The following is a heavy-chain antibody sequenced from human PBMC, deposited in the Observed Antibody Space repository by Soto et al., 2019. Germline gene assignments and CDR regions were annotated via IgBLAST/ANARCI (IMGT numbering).Heavy chain of an antibody. CDR3: ARAIKVNWNPDH. CDR1: GYLFTSYY. CDR2: INPSSGGI. J-gene: IGHJ4*02. V-gene: IGHV1-46*01. Sequence: ASVKVSCKASGYLFTSYYMHWVRQAPGQGPGWMGIINPSSGGISYAQKFQGRVTMTRDTSASTVYMELSSLRSEDTAVYYCARAIKVNWNPDHWGQGTLVTVSS. D-gene: IGHD1-20*01.